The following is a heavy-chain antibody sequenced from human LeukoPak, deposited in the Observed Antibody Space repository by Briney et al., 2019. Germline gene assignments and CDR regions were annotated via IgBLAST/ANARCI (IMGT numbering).Heavy chain of an antibody. CDR2: LYTGGST. CDR1: GFTVSDNY. CDR3: ARVDYYDSSTSPY. J-gene: IGHJ4*02. Sequence: GGSLRLSCAASGFTVSDNYMSWVRQAPGKGLEWVSILYTGGSTYYADSVKGRFTNSRDNSKNTVYLQMNCLRAEDTAVYFCARVDYYDSSTSPYWGQGTLVTVSS. V-gene: IGHV3-53*01. D-gene: IGHD3-22*01.